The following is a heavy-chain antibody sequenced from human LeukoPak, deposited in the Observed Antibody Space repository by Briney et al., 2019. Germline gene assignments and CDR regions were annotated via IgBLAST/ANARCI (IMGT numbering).Heavy chain of an antibody. CDR2: IYYSGNT. J-gene: IGHJ4*02. Sequence: SETLSLTCTVTGGSISSSSNYWGWIRQPPGKGLEWIGSIYYSGNTYYNPSLKSRVTISVDTSKNQFSLKLTSVTASGTAVYYCARGDRRAAVFGGLKPPDYWGQGTLVTVSS. CDR3: ARGDRRAAVFGGLKPPDY. V-gene: IGHV4-39*01. CDR1: GGSISSSSNY. D-gene: IGHD3-3*01.